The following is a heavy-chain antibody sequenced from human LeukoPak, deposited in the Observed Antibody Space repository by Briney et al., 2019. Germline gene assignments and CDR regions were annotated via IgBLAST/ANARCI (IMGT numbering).Heavy chain of an antibody. CDR1: GGSFSGYY. CDR3: ARGKPRYDFWSGYYRLAFDY. V-gene: IGHV4-34*01. J-gene: IGHJ4*02. Sequence: SETLSLTCAVYGGSFSGYYWSWIRQPPGKGLEWIGEINHSGSTNYNPSLKSRVTISVDTSKNQFSLKLGSVTAADTAVYYCARGKPRYDFWSGYYRLAFDYWGQGTLVTVSS. D-gene: IGHD3-3*01. CDR2: INHSGST.